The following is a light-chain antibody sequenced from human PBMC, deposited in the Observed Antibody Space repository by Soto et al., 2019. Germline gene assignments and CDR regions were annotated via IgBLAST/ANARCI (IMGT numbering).Light chain of an antibody. CDR3: QQRSNWIT. V-gene: IGKV3-11*01. CDR2: DAS. J-gene: IGKJ5*01. Sequence: EIVLTQSPATLSLSPGERATLSCRASQSISIYVAWYQQKPGQAPRLLIYDASNRATGIPDRFSGSGSGTDFTLSISNLEPEDFAVYYCQQRSNWITFGQGTRLEIK. CDR1: QSISIY.